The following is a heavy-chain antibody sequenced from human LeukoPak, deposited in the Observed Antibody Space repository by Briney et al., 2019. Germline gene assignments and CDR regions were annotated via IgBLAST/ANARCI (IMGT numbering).Heavy chain of an antibody. V-gene: IGHV4-38-2*02. J-gene: IGHJ4*02. CDR3: ARRNDYGVYY. Sequence: SETLSLTCTVSGYSISSGYYWGWIRQPPGKGLEWIGSIYHSGSTNYNPSLKSRVTISVDTSKNQFSLKLSSVTAADTAVYYCARRNDYGVYYWGQGTLVTVSS. CDR1: GYSISSGYY. CDR2: IYHSGST. D-gene: IGHD4-17*01.